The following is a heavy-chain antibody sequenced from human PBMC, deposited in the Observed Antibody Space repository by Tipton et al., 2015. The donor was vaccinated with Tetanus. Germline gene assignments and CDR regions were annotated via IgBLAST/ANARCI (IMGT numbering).Heavy chain of an antibody. J-gene: IGHJ6*02. CDR3: ARGSKGSTAWFPDHYGMDV. CDR2: INPSGST. CDR1: GGSFSGYY. V-gene: IGHV4-34*01. D-gene: IGHD6-19*01. Sequence: TLSLTCAVYGGSFSGYYWTWIRQPPVKGLEWIGEINPSGSTNYNPSLKSRVTISVDTSKNRVSLKLNSVTAADTAVYYCARGSKGSTAWFPDHYGMDVWGQGTTVTVSS.